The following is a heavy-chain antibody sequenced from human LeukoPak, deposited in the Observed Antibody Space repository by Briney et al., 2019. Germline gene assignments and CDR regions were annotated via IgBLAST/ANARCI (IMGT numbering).Heavy chain of an antibody. V-gene: IGHV1-69*05. CDR1: GGTFSSYA. CDR2: IIPIFGTA. CDR3: ARLVHYYDSSGYFNWFDP. D-gene: IGHD3-22*01. Sequence: SVKVSCKASGGTFSSYAISWVRQAPGQGLEWMGGIIPIFGTANYAQKFQGRVTITTDESTSTAYMELSSLRSEDTAVYYCARLVHYYDSSGYFNWFDPWGQGTLVTVSS. J-gene: IGHJ5*02.